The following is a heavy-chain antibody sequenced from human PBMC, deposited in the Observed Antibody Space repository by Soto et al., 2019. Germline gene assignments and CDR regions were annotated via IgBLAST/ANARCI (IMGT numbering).Heavy chain of an antibody. J-gene: IGHJ4*02. CDR2: IDPSDSQT. D-gene: IGHD3-22*01. Sequence: GESLKISGKGSGYSFAVYCITWVRQKPWKGLEWMGRIDPSDSQTYYSPSFRGHVTISVTKSITTVFLQWSSLRASDTAMYYCARQIYDSDTGPNFQYYFDSWGQGTPVTVSS. V-gene: IGHV5-10-1*01. CDR3: ARQIYDSDTGPNFQYYFDS. CDR1: GYSFAVYC.